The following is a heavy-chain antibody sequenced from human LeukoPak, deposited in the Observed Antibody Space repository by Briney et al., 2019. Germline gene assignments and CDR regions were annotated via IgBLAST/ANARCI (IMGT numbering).Heavy chain of an antibody. CDR1: GCTVSSNY. V-gene: IGHV3-53*01. D-gene: IGHD6-13*01. CDR2: IYSGGST. CDR3: ASGAAGTGVRYFDL. Sequence: GGSLRLSCAASGCTVSSNYMSWVRQAPGKGLEWVAVIYSGGSTYYDHSVKGRFTISRDNSKNTFSLQMNILRAEDTAVYYCASGAAGTGVRYFDLWGRGTLFTVSS. J-gene: IGHJ2*01.